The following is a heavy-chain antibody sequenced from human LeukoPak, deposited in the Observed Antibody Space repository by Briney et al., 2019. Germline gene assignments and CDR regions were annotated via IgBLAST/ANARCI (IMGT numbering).Heavy chain of an antibody. CDR1: GLTFSNYA. V-gene: IGHV3-23*01. CDR2: ISDSGGST. D-gene: IGHD6-19*01. Sequence: GGSLRLSCAASGLTFSNYAMSWVRQAPGKELEWVSGISDSGGSTYYADSVKGRFIISRDNSKNTLYLQMNSLRAEDTAVYCCAKGQYSSVGGAFDIWGQGTMVTVSS. J-gene: IGHJ3*02. CDR3: AKGQYSSVGGAFDI.